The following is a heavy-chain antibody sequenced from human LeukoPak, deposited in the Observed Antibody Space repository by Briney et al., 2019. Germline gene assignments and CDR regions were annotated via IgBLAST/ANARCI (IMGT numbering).Heavy chain of an antibody. CDR3: ARPLRTTYCGGDCSALDAFDI. J-gene: IGHJ3*02. V-gene: IGHV5-51*01. Sequence: GGSLKIPCKCSGYSFTSYWIGWVRQMPGKGLEWMGIIYPGQSETRYSPSFQGQVTISADKSLSTAYLQWSSLKASDTAMYYCARPLRTTYCGGDCSALDAFDIWGEGTMVTVSS. CDR2: IYPGQSET. D-gene: IGHD2-21*02. CDR1: GYSFTSYW.